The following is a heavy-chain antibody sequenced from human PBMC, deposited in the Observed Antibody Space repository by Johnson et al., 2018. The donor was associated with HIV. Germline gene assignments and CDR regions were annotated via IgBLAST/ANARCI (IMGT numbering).Heavy chain of an antibody. CDR3: AKGRYSSSWYLACAFDI. CDR2: INSDWSST. Sequence: EVKLLESGGGVVRPGGSLRLSCAASGFTFSSYWMHWVRQAPGKGLVWVSRINSDWSSTSYADSVKGRFTISRDNAENTLYLQMNSLRAEDTALYYCAKGRYSSSWYLACAFDIWGRGTMVTVSS. D-gene: IGHD6-13*01. V-gene: IGHV3-74*02. J-gene: IGHJ3*02. CDR1: GFTFSSYW.